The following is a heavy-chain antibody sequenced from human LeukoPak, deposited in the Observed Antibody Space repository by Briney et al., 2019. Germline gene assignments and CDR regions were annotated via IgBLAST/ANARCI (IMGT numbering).Heavy chain of an antibody. J-gene: IGHJ5*02. V-gene: IGHV4-39*01. CDR3: ARTLSGAAAGNGWFDP. Sequence: SETLSLTCTVSGDSITGYYWGWIRQPPGKGLEWIGNIYYSGSTYYNPSLKSRVTISVDTSKNQFSLKLSSVTAADTAVYYCARTLSGAAAGNGWFDPWGQGTLVTVSS. CDR2: IYYSGST. D-gene: IGHD6-13*01. CDR1: GDSITGYY.